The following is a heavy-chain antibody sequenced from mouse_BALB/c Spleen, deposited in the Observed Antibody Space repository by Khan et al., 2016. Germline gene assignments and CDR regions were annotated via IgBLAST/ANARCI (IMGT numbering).Heavy chain of an antibody. CDR1: GFNIKDTY. V-gene: IGHV14-3*02. J-gene: IGHJ2*01. D-gene: IGHD1-3*01. CDR3: ARQSVGSYDD. CDR2: IDPANGNT. Sequence: VQLQQSGAELVKPGASVKLSCTASGFNIKDTYMHWVKQRPEQGLEWIGRIDPANGNTKYDPKFQGKATITADTSSNTAYLPVSSLTSEDTAVYYCARQSVGSYDDWGQGTTLTVSS.